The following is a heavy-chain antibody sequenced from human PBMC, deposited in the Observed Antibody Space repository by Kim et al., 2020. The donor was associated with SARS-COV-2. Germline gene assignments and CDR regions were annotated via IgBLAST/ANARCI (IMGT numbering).Heavy chain of an antibody. CDR3: ARASSTSCPCYYMDV. V-gene: IGHV3-74*01. J-gene: IGHJ6*03. CDR1: EFTFSTYW. CDR2: ISSSGNST. D-gene: IGHD2-2*01. Sequence: GGSLRLSCAASEFTFSTYWMYWVRQAPGKGLVWVSRISSSGNSTNYADSVKGRFTISRDNAKNTLYLQMNSLRAEDTAVYYCARASSTSCPCYYMDVWGKDTTVTVSS.